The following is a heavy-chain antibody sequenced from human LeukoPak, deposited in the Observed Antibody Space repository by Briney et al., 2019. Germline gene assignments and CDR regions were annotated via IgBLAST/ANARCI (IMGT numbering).Heavy chain of an antibody. Sequence: GGSLRLSCAASGFTFSDYFMTWIRQAPGQGLEWISYISGSGDIIYYADSVKGRFAISRDNAKKSLFLQMNNLRAEDTAVYYCARPGLGEHYIDYWGKGTQVTVSS. CDR3: ARPGLGEHYIDY. V-gene: IGHV3-11*01. J-gene: IGHJ4*02. CDR2: ISGSGDII. D-gene: IGHD4-17*01. CDR1: GFTFSDYF.